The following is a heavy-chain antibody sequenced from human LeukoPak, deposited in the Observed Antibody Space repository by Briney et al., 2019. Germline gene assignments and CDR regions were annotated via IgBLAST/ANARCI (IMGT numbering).Heavy chain of an antibody. D-gene: IGHD5/OR15-5a*01. CDR2: IKEDGGEK. Sequence: PGRSLRLSCAASGFTFSEYWMSWVRQAPGKGLEWVANIKEDGGEKYYVDSMKGRFTISRDNAKNSLYLQMNSLRAEDTAVYYCATTRVSGYYYYYYGMAVWGQGTTVTVSS. V-gene: IGHV3-7*01. CDR1: GFTFSEYW. CDR3: ATTRVSGYYYYYYGMAV. J-gene: IGHJ6*02.